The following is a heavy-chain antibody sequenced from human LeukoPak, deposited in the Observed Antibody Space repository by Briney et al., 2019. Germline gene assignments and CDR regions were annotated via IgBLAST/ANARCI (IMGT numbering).Heavy chain of an antibody. Sequence: GGSLRLSCAASGFTFSTYGIHWVRQAPGKGLEWVAVISYDGSNKYYAGSVKGRFTISRDNSKNTLFLQMNSLGPEDTAVYYCAKARTYYYDSSRYYLDFWGQGTLVTVSS. CDR1: GFTFSTYG. CDR2: ISYDGSNK. J-gene: IGHJ4*02. CDR3: AKARTYYYDSSRYYLDF. V-gene: IGHV3-30*18. D-gene: IGHD3-22*01.